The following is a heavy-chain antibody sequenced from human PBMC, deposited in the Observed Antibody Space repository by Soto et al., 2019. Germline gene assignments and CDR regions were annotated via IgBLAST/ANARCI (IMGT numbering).Heavy chain of an antibody. D-gene: IGHD2-21*01. CDR2: IYPGGNT. CDR3: ARPVGVAISP. CDR1: GGSISGGHYP. V-gene: IGHV4-30-2*01. J-gene: IGHJ4*02. Sequence: SETLSLTCAVSGGSISGGHYPWTWIRQPPGKGLEWIGYIYPGGNTYYSPSLKSRVTIALDTSKSLVSLRLNSVTAADTAVYYCARPVGVAISPWGQGTLVTVSS.